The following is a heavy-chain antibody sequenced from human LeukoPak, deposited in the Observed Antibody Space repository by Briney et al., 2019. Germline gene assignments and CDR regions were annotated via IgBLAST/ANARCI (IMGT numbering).Heavy chain of an antibody. CDR3: AKRRSPMVRGVNVDY. V-gene: IGHV3-30*02. CDR1: GFTFSSYG. D-gene: IGHD3-10*01. J-gene: IGHJ4*02. CDR2: IRYDGSNE. Sequence: GGSLRLSCAASGFTFSSYGMHWVRQAPGKGLEWVAFIRYDGSNEYYADSVKGRFTISRDNSKNTLYLQMNSLRAEDTAVYYCAKRRSPMVRGVNVDYWGQGTLVTVSS.